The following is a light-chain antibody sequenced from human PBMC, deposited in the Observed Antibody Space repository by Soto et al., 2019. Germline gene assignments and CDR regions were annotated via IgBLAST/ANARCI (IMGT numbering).Light chain of an antibody. CDR3: QQGYRGPYT. CDR2: GAS. J-gene: IGKJ2*01. CDR1: QSINIY. Sequence: IQMTQAPSALSASVGASVTVTCRASQSINIYLNWYQQKPGKAPTLLIYGASSLQSGVASRFSGGGARTDCTLTISSLQPEDFATYYCQQGYRGPYTFGQGTKLEIK. V-gene: IGKV1-39*01.